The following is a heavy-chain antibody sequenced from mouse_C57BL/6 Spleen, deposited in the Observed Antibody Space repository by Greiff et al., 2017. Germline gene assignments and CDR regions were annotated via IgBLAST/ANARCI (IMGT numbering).Heavy chain of an antibody. CDR1: GYTFTSYW. CDR3: AREYGNSGY. CDR2: IDPSDSYT. V-gene: IGHV1-50*01. J-gene: IGHJ2*01. D-gene: IGHD2-1*01. Sequence: VQLQQPGAELVKPGASVKLSCKASGYTFTSYWMQWVKPRPGQGLEWIGEIDPSDSYTNYNQKFKGKATLTVDTSSSTAYMQLSSLTSEDSAVYYCAREYGNSGYWGQGTTLTVSS.